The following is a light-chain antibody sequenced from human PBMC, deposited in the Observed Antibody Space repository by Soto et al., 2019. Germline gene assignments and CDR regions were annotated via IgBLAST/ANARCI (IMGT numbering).Light chain of an antibody. J-gene: IGLJ1*01. V-gene: IGLV2-14*01. Sequence: QSVLTQPASVSGSPGQSITISCTGTSSDVGGYNYVSWYQQHPGKAPKLMIYDVSNRPSGVSNRFSGSKSGNTASRTISGLHAEDEADYYCSSYTSSSTPLYVFGTGTKVTVL. CDR1: SSDVGGYNY. CDR2: DVS. CDR3: SSYTSSSTPLYV.